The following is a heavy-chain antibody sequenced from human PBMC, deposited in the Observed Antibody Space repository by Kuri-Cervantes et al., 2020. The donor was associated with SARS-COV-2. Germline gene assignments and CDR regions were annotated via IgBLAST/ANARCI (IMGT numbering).Heavy chain of an antibody. V-gene: IGHV3-21*01. Sequence: GESLKISCAASGFTFSSYSMNWVRQAPGKGLEWVSSISSSSSYIYYADTVKGRFTISRDNAKNSLYLQMNSLRAEDTAVYYCAREGYYYGSGNDYWGQGTLVTVSS. CDR2: ISSSSSYI. CDR1: GFTFSSYS. CDR3: AREGYYYGSGNDY. J-gene: IGHJ4*02. D-gene: IGHD3-10*01.